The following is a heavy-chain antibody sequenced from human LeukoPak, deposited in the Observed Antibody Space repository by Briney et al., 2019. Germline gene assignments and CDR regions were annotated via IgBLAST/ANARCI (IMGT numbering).Heavy chain of an antibody. CDR3: ARVIRRGYSYGLGY. J-gene: IGHJ4*02. CDR2: ISAYNGNT. D-gene: IGHD5-18*01. CDR1: GYTFTSYG. Sequence: ASVKVSCKASGYTFTSYGISWVRQAPGQGLEWRRWISAYNGNTNYAQKLQGRVTMTTDTSTSTAYMELRSLRSDDTAVYYCARVIRRGYSYGLGYWGQGTLVTVSS. V-gene: IGHV1-18*01.